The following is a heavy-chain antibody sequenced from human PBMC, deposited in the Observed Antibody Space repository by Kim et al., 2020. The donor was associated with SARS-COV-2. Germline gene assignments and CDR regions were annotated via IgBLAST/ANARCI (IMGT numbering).Heavy chain of an antibody. V-gene: IGHV4-39*07. CDR2: IYYSGST. CDR1: GGSISSSSYY. Sequence: SETLSLTCTVSGGSISSSSYYWGWIRQPPGKGLEWIGSIYYSGSTYYNPSLKSRVTISVDTSKNQFSLKLSSVTAADTAVYYCARDYSGTQVTQFDYWGQGTLVTVSS. CDR3: ARDYSGTQVTQFDY. J-gene: IGHJ4*02. D-gene: IGHD1-26*01.